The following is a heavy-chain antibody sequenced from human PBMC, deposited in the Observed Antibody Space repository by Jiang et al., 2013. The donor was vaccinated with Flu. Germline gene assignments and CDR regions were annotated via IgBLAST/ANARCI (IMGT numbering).Heavy chain of an antibody. CDR2: ISSSGSTI. V-gene: IGHV3-48*03. CDR3: ARSRGMDV. CDR1: GFTFSSYE. Sequence: AASGFTFSSYEMNWSARLQEGLEWVSYISSSGSTIYYADSVKGRFTISRDNAKNSLYLQMNSLRAEDTAVYYCARSRGMDVWGQGTTVTVSS. J-gene: IGHJ6*02.